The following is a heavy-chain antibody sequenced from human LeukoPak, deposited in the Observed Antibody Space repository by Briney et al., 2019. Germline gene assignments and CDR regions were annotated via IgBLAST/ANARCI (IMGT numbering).Heavy chain of an antibody. Sequence: SQTLSLTRTFSGRSINSGDYYWSSIRQPPAKGLEKVGYIYYSGSAYYNLSLQSRVTISVDTSENQFSLKLSSLSAADTALHYCATAGLYCSGGSCGNDAFDIWGQGTMVTVSS. J-gene: IGHJ3*02. D-gene: IGHD2-15*01. CDR1: GRSINSGDYY. V-gene: IGHV4-30-4*08. CDR3: ATAGLYCSGGSCGNDAFDI. CDR2: IYYSGSA.